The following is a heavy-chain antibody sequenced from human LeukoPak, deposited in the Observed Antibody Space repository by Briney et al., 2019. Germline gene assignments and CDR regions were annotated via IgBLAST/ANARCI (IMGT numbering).Heavy chain of an antibody. D-gene: IGHD5-24*01. V-gene: IGHV6-1*01. Sequence: SQTLSLTCAISGDSVSTNSGGWNWIRQSPSRGLEWLGRTYDKSNWYNDYAVSVKSRITINPDTSKNQFSLQLNSVTPEDTAVYYCARGWLQSGFDYWGQGTLVTVSS. CDR1: GDSVSTNSGG. J-gene: IGHJ4*02. CDR3: ARGWLQSGFDY. CDR2: TYDKSNWYN.